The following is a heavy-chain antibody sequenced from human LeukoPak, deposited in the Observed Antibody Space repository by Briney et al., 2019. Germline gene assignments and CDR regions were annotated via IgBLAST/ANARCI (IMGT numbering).Heavy chain of an antibody. CDR1: GGSFSGYY. CDR3: AREGYSYGLGGEYYFDY. D-gene: IGHD5-18*01. V-gene: IGHV4-34*01. CDR2: INHSGST. Sequence: SETLSLTCAVYGGSFSGYYWSWIRQPPGKGLEWTGEINHSGSTNYNPSLKSRVTISVDTSKNQFSLKLSSVTAADTAVYYCAREGYSYGLGGEYYFDYWGQGTLVTVSS. J-gene: IGHJ4*02.